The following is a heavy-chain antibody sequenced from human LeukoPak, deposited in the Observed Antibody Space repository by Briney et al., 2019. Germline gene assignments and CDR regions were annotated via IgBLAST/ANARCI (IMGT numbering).Heavy chain of an antibody. D-gene: IGHD1-26*01. CDR1: GGSISSSSYY. CDR3: ARHGAGFDY. Sequence: PSETLSLTCTVSGGSISSSSYYWGWIRQPPGKGLEWIGSIYYSGSTYYNPSLKSRVAISVDTSKNQFSLKLSSVTAADTAVYYCARHGAGFDYWGQGTLVTVSS. CDR2: IYYSGST. V-gene: IGHV4-39*01. J-gene: IGHJ4*02.